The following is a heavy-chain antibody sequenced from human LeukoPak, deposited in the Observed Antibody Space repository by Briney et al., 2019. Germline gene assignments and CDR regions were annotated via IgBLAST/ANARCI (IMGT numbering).Heavy chain of an antibody. CDR1: GFTLSSYA. CDR3: AKGLIAAAGRNWFDP. CDR2: ISGSGGST. J-gene: IGHJ5*02. Sequence: PGGSLRLSCAASGFTLSSYAMSWVRQAPGKGLEWVSAISGSGGSTYYADSVKGRFTISRDNSKNTLYLQMNSLGAEDTAVYYCAKGLIAAAGRNWFDPWGQGTLVTVSS. V-gene: IGHV3-23*01. D-gene: IGHD6-13*01.